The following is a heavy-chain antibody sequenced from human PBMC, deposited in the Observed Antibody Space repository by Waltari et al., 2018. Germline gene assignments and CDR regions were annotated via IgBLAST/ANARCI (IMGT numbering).Heavy chain of an antibody. CDR2: IYYSGST. CDR3: ARAHTASWFQHYYFDY. J-gene: IGHJ4*02. Sequence: QVQLQESGPGLVKPSETLSLTCTVSGGSISSYYWRWLRQPPGKGLEWIGYIYYSGSTNYNPSLKSRVTISVDTSKNQFSLKLSSVTAADTGVYYCARAHTASWFQHYYFDYWGQGTLVTVSS. D-gene: IGHD6-13*01. CDR1: GGSISSYY. V-gene: IGHV4-59*01.